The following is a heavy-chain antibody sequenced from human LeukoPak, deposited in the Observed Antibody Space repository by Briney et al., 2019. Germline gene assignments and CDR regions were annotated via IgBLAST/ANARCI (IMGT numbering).Heavy chain of an antibody. CDR2: IYHSGST. CDR1: GGSISSGGYS. D-gene: IGHD3-10*01. J-gene: IGHJ4*02. Sequence: PGGSLRLSCAVSGGSISSGGYSWSWIRQPPGKGLEWIGYIYHSGSTYYNPSLKSRVTISVDRSKNQFSLKLSSVTAADTAVYYCARVGRGYFDYWGQGTLVTVSS. CDR3: ARVGRGYFDY. V-gene: IGHV4-30-2*01.